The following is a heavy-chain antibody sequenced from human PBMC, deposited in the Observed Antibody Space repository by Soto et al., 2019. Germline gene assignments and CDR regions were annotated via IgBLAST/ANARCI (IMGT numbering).Heavy chain of an antibody. J-gene: IGHJ6*02. V-gene: IGHV3-23*01. CDR3: AKRSITIFGPLMDV. Sequence: GGALRLSCAASGFTFSSDALRWVRQAPGKGLEWVSAISGSGGSTYYADSVKGRFTISRDNSKNTLYLQMNSLRAEDTAVYYCAKRSITIFGPLMDVWGQGTTVTVSS. D-gene: IGHD3-3*01. CDR2: ISGSGGST. CDR1: GFTFSSDA.